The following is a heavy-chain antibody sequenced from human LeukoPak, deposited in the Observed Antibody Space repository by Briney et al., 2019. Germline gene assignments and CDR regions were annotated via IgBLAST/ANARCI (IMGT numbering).Heavy chain of an antibody. CDR2: IIPIFGTA. CDR3: ARGLPPADAFDI. J-gene: IGHJ3*02. D-gene: IGHD3-16*01. Sequence: ASVKVSCKASGYTSTSYYMHWVRQAPGQGLEWMGGIIPIFGTANYAQKFQGRVTITTDESTSTAYMELSSLRSEDTAVYYCARGLPPADAFDIWGQGTMVTVSS. CDR1: GYTSTSYY. V-gene: IGHV1-69*05.